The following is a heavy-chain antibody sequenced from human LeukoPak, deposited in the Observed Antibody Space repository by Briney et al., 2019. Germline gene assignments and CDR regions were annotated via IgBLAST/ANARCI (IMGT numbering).Heavy chain of an antibody. Sequence: PGGSLRLSCEASGFTLSNTWMSWVRQAPGKGLEWVGRIKGTTAYAAPVKGRFTISRDDSKNTLYLQMNSLKTEDTAAYYCIAPVTWGQGTLVTVSS. CDR1: GFTLSNTW. CDR3: IAPVT. J-gene: IGHJ4*02. CDR2: IKGTT. D-gene: IGHD4-17*01. V-gene: IGHV3-15*01.